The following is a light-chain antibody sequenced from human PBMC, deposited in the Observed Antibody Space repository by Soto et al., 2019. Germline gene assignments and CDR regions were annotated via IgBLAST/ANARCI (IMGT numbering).Light chain of an antibody. CDR2: GAS. J-gene: IGKJ1*01. CDR3: QQYNNWPPCT. V-gene: IGKV3-15*01. Sequence: EIVMTQSPATLSVSPGERATLSCRASQSVSSNLAWYQQKPGQAPRLLIYGASTMATGIPARFSGSGSGTDFTLTIISLQSEDFAVYYCQQYNNWPPCTFGQGTKVEIK. CDR1: QSVSSN.